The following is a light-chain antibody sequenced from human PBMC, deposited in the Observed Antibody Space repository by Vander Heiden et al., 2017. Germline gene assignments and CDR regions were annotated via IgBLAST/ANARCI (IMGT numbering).Light chain of an antibody. Sequence: EIVLTQSPATLSLSPGERATLSCRASQSVSSSYFSWYQQKPGQAPRLLIYGASSRDTGIPDRFSGSGSGTDFTLTISRRELEDFAVYYCQQDGSLERLTFGGGTKVEIK. CDR1: QSVSSSY. CDR2: GAS. J-gene: IGKJ4*01. CDR3: QQDGSLERLT. V-gene: IGKV3-20*01.